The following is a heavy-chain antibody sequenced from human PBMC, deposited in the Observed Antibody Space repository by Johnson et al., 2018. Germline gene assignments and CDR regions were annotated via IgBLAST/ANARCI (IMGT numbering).Heavy chain of an antibody. CDR1: GGSLSGYY. Sequence: QVQLQQWGAGLLKPSETLSLSCAVYGGSLSGYYWSWIRQPPGKGLAWIGEINHSGSTNYNSSLKSRVTISIDTSKNQFSLKVSAVPAADTAVYYCSRGVTDQHWSQGTLVTVSS. CDR2: INHSGST. D-gene: IGHD4-23*01. CDR3: SRGVTDQH. J-gene: IGHJ1*01. V-gene: IGHV4-34*01.